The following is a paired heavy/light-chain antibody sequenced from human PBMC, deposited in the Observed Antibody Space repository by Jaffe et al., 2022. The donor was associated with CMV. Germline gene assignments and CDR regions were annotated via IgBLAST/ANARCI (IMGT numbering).Light chain of an antibody. CDR3: QQYGSSGT. Sequence: EIVLTQSPGTLSLSPGERATLSCRASQSVSSSYLAWYQQKPGQAPRLLIYGASSRATGIPDRFSGSGSGTDFTLTISRLEPEDFAVYYCQQYGSSGTFGQGTKVEIK. CDR2: GAS. J-gene: IGKJ1*01. CDR1: QSVSSSY. V-gene: IGKV3-20*01.
Heavy chain of an antibody. Sequence: QVQLVQSGAEVKKPGSSVKVSCKASGGTFSSYAISWVRQAPGQGLEWMGGIIPIFGTANYAQKFQGRVTITADESTSTAYMELSSLRSEDTAVYYCARLDIVVVVAATPSHYYYGMDVWGQGTTVTVSS. V-gene: IGHV1-69*01. D-gene: IGHD2-15*01. J-gene: IGHJ6*02. CDR3: ARLDIVVVVAATPSHYYYGMDV. CDR1: GGTFSSYA. CDR2: IIPIFGTA.